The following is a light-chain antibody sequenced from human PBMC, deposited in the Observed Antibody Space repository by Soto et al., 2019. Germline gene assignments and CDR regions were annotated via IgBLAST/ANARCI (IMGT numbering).Light chain of an antibody. V-gene: IGLV1-40*01. J-gene: IGLJ1*01. CDR1: SSNIGAGYD. CDR3: QSYDSSLSLYV. CDR2: GNS. Sequence: QSVLTQPPSVSGAPGQRVTISCTGSSSNIGAGYDVHWYQQLPGTAPKLLIYGNSNRPSGVPDRFSGSKSGTSASLAITGLQPEDEADYYCQSYDSSLSLYVFGTGTKVTVL.